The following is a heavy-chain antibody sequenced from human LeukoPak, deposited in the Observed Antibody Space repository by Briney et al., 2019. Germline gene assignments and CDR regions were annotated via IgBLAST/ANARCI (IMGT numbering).Heavy chain of an antibody. Sequence: GGSLRLSCAASGFTFSSYAMSWVRQAPGKGLEWVSAISGSGSSTYYADSVKGRFTISRDNSKNTLYLQMNSLRAEDTAVYYCAKVGWELLTYFDYWGQGTLVTVSS. CDR3: AKVGWELLTYFDY. CDR2: ISGSGSST. V-gene: IGHV3-23*01. J-gene: IGHJ4*02. D-gene: IGHD1-26*01. CDR1: GFTFSSYA.